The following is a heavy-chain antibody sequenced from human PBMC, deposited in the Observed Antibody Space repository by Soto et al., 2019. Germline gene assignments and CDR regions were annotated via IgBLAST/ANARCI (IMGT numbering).Heavy chain of an antibody. Sequence: QVQLVESGGGVVQPGRSLRLSCAASGFTFSSYAMHWVRQAPGKGLEWGAVISYDGSNKYYADSVKGRFTISRDNSKNTLYLQMNSLRAEDTAVYYCAREVGYSSSSEPYYYGMDVWGQGTTVTVSS. CDR3: AREVGYSSSSEPYYYGMDV. V-gene: IGHV3-30-3*01. CDR2: ISYDGSNK. CDR1: GFTFSSYA. D-gene: IGHD6-6*01. J-gene: IGHJ6*02.